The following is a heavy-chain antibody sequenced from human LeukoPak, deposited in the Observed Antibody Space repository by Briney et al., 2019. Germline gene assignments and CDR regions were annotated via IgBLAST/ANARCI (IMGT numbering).Heavy chain of an antibody. J-gene: IGHJ6*03. CDR1: GFTFSSYA. D-gene: IGHD6-13*01. Sequence: PGGSLRLSCAASGFTFSSYAMSWVRQAPGKGLEWVSSISGSGGSTYYADSVKGRFTISRDNSKNTLYLHMNSLRAEDTAVYYCAKVKYRQQLGPLRRYYYMDVWGKGTTVTISS. CDR2: ISGSGGST. CDR3: AKVKYRQQLGPLRRYYYMDV. V-gene: IGHV3-23*01.